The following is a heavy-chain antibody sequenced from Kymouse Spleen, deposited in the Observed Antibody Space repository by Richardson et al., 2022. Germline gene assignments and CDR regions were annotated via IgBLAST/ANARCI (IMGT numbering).Heavy chain of an antibody. CDR3: ARERGVLLWFGEFPTTDGMDV. J-gene: IGHJ6*02. D-gene: IGHD3-10*01. CDR1: GFTFSDYY. Sequence: QVQLVESGGGLVKPGGSLRLSCAASGFTFSDYYMSWIRQAPGKGLEWVSYISSSGSTIYYADSVKGRFTISRDNAKNSLYLQMNSLRAEDTAVYYCARERGVLLWFGEFPTTDGMDVWGQGTTVTVSS. CDR2: ISSSGSTI. V-gene: IGHV3-11*01.